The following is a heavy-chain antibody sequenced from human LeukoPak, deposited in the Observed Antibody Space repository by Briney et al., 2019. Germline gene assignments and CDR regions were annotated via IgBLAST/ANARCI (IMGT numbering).Heavy chain of an antibody. Sequence: ASVKVSCKASGYTFTSYGISWVRQAPGQGLEWMGWISAYNGNTNYAQKLQGRVTMTTDTSTSTAYMELRSLRSDDTAVYYCARGRKLTVTLLLYYYYMDVWGKGTTVTVSS. J-gene: IGHJ6*03. CDR1: GYTFTSYG. CDR3: ARGRKLTVTLLLYYYYMDV. V-gene: IGHV1-18*01. CDR2: ISAYNGNT. D-gene: IGHD4-11*01.